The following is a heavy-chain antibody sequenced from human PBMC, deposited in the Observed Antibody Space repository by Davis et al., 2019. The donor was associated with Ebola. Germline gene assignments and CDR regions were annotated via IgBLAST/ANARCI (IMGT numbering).Heavy chain of an antibody. CDR3: ARDRGNYYGSGSYYKCGMDV. CDR2: INPSGGST. CDR1: GYTFTSYY. Sequence: ASVKVSCKASGYTFTSYYMHWVRQAPGQGLEWMGIINPSGGSTSYAQKLQGRVTMTTDTSTSTAYMELRSLRSDDTAVYYCARDRGNYYGSGSYYKCGMDVWGQGTTVTVSS. J-gene: IGHJ6*02. V-gene: IGHV1-46*01. D-gene: IGHD3-10*01.